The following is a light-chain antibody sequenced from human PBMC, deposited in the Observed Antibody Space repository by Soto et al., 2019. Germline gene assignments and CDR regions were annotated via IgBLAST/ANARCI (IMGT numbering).Light chain of an antibody. CDR1: QSITTN. CDR3: QQYNNWLIT. V-gene: IGKV3-15*01. CDR2: GAS. Sequence: EIVMTQSPATLSVSPGARATLSCRASQSITTNLVWYQQKAGQAPRLLIYGASTRATGIPARFSGSGSGTEFTLTISSLQSEDFAVYYCQQYNNWLITFGQGTRLEIK. J-gene: IGKJ5*01.